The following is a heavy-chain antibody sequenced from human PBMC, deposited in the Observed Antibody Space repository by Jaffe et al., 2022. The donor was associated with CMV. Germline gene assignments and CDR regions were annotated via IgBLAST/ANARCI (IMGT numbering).Heavy chain of an antibody. V-gene: IGHV3-33*08. J-gene: IGHJ3*02. D-gene: IGHD6-13*01. Sequence: QVQLVESGGGVVQPGRSLRLSCAASGFTFSSYGMHWVRQAPGKGLEWVAVIWYDGSNKYYADSVKGRFTISRDNSKNTLYLQMNSLRAEDTAVYYCARDIAAAGTWDAFDIWGQGTMVTVSS. CDR2: IWYDGSNK. CDR1: GFTFSSYG. CDR3: ARDIAAAGTWDAFDI.